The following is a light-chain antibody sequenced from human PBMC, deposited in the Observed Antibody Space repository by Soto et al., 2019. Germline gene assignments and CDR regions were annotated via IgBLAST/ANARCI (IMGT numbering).Light chain of an antibody. CDR1: RTVGRSY. CDR2: GTS. V-gene: IGKV3-20*01. CDR3: QQYDSGPPWT. J-gene: IGKJ1*01. Sequence: ETVLTQSPDIMYLSPGESATLSCRASRTVGRSYLAWYQQKPGQAPRLLIFGTSTRATAIPDRFSGGVSGTDFTLTISSLDPEDYAVYFCQQYDSGPPWTFGQGTRVEV.